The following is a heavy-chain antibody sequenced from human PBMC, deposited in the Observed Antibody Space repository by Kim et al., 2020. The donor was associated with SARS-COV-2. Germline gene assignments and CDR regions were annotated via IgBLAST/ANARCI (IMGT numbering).Heavy chain of an antibody. CDR2: ISGGGANT. CDR3: AKPATRDCSGSSCYSGAFDI. D-gene: IGHD2-15*01. CDR1: GFTFSSYA. J-gene: IGHJ3*02. V-gene: IGHV3-23*01. Sequence: GGSLRLSCAASGFTFSSYAMSWVRQAPGKGLEWVSAISGGGANTYYADSVKGRFTISRDNSKSTLSLQMNSLRAEDTAVFYCAKPATRDCSGSSCYSGAFDIWGQGTMVTVSS.